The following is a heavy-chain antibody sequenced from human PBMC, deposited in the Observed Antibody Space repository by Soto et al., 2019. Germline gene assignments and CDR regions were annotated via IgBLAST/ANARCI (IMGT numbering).Heavy chain of an antibody. Sequence: EMQLVESGGGLVKPGGSLRLACAASGFTFSNAWMSWVRQVPGKGLEWVGRIKDKADGGATDNAAAVKGRFTISRDDSRNTLFLQMNSLKTDDTAVYYCTTVPPPYGDYVGYDYYGMDVWGQGTTVTVSS. D-gene: IGHD4-17*01. J-gene: IGHJ6*02. CDR2: IKDKADGGAT. V-gene: IGHV3-15*01. CDR3: TTVPPPYGDYVGYDYYGMDV. CDR1: GFTFSNAW.